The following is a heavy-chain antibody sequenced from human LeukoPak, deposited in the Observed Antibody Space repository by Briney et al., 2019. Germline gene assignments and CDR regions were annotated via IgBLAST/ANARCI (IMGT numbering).Heavy chain of an antibody. D-gene: IGHD3-10*01. V-gene: IGHV3-7*05. Sequence: GGSLRLSCAASGFTFSSYWMSWVRQAPGKGLEWVANIKQDGSEKYYVDSVKGRFTISRDNAKNSLYLQMNSVRAEDTAVYYCARYMVRGVYYYYYGMDVWGQGTTVTVSS. CDR2: IKQDGSEK. CDR1: GFTFSSYW. J-gene: IGHJ6*02. CDR3: ARYMVRGVYYYYYGMDV.